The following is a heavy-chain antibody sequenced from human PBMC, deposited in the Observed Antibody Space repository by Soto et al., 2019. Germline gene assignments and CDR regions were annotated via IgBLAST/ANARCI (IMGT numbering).Heavy chain of an antibody. Sequence: QVQLQESGPGLVKPSQTLSLTCTVSGGSISSGDYYWSWIRQPPGKGLGWIGYIYYSGSTYYNPSLKSRVTISVDTSKNQFSLKLSSVTAADTAVYYCAREVAVRDYCSGGSCYPDYWGQGTLVTVSS. CDR2: IYYSGST. D-gene: IGHD2-15*01. J-gene: IGHJ4*02. CDR1: GGSISSGDYY. V-gene: IGHV4-30-4*01. CDR3: AREVAVRDYCSGGSCYPDY.